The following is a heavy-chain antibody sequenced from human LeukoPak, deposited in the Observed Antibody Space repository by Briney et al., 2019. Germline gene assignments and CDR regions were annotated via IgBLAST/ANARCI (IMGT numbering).Heavy chain of an antibody. CDR1: GFTFNAYA. V-gene: IGHV3-9*03. J-gene: IGHJ3*02. Sequence: GGSLRLSCAASGFTFNAYAMHWVRQAPGKGLEWVSGISWNSGSIGYADSVKGRFTISRDNAKNSLYLQMNSLRAEDMALYYCAKGACSGGSCYPRGNAFDIWGQGTMVTVSS. CDR2: ISWNSGSI. CDR3: AKGACSGGSCYPRGNAFDI. D-gene: IGHD2-15*01.